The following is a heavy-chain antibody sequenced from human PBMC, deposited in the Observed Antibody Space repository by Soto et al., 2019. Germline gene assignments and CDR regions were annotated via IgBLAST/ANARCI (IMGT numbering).Heavy chain of an antibody. CDR3: ARGRYGDY. CDR2: ISAHNGNT. CDR1: GYTFTSYG. Sequence: QVHLVQSGAEVKKPGASVKVSCKASGYTFTSYGITWVRQAPGQGLEWMGWISAHNGNTDYAQKLQGRVIVTRDTSTSTAYMERRSLISDDTAVYYCARGRYGDYWGHGALVTVSS. V-gene: IGHV1-18*01. D-gene: IGHD1-1*01. J-gene: IGHJ4*01.